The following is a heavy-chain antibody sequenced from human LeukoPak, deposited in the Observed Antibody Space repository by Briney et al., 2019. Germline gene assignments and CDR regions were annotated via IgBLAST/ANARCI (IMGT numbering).Heavy chain of an antibody. V-gene: IGHV1-18*01. CDR3: ARYYDILTGYSNFDY. D-gene: IGHD3-9*01. J-gene: IGHJ4*02. CDR1: GYTFTSYG. Sequence: ASVKVSCKAPGYTFTSYGISWVRQAPGQGLEWMGWISAYNGNTNYAQKLQGRVTMTTDTSTSTAYMELRSLRSDDTAVYYCARYYDILTGYSNFDYWGQGTLVTVSS. CDR2: ISAYNGNT.